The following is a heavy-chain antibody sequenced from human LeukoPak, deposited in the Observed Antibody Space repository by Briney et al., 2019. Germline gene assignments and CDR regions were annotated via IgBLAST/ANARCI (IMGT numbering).Heavy chain of an antibody. CDR1: GFPFSSYW. Sequence: GGSLRLSCVASGFPFSSYWMTWVRQAPGKGLEWVANIKQDGSKKSYVDSVEGRFTISGDNAKNSLYLQMNSLRAEDMAIYYCTRVGYIDEGIDYWGQGTLVTVSS. D-gene: IGHD5-24*01. CDR2: IKQDGSKK. J-gene: IGHJ4*02. V-gene: IGHV3-7*04. CDR3: TRVGYIDEGIDY.